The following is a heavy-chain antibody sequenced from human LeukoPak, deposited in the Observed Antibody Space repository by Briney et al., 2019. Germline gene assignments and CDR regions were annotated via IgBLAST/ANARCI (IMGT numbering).Heavy chain of an antibody. J-gene: IGHJ4*02. Sequence: SETLSLTCTVSGGSISSGGYYWSWIRQPPGKGLEWIGRIYTSGSTNYNPSLKSRVTISVDTSKNQFSLKLTSVSADTAVYYCARTFGTYQYYFDYWGQGSLVAVSS. CDR3: ARTFGTYQYYFDY. V-gene: IGHV4-61*08. CDR1: GGSISSGGYY. CDR2: IYTSGST. D-gene: IGHD1-26*01.